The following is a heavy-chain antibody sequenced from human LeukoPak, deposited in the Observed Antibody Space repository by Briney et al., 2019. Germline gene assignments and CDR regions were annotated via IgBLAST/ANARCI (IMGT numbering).Heavy chain of an antibody. CDR3: ARLAVQNVNTAMVPAVDF. V-gene: IGHV4-59*08. CDR2: IHDSGST. Sequence: PSETLSLTCAVSGGSIKTYYWSWVRQPPGKALEWIGYIHDSGSTNYNPSLKSRVTMPVDTSKNHFSLKLTSVTAADTAVYYCARLAVQNVNTAMVPAVDFWGQGTLVTVSS. CDR1: GGSIKTYY. D-gene: IGHD5-18*01. J-gene: IGHJ4*02.